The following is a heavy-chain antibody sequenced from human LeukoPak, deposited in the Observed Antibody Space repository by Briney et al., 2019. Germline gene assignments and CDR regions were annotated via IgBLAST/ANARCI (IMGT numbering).Heavy chain of an antibody. J-gene: IGHJ6*03. D-gene: IGHD4-11*01. Sequence: SVKVSCKASGGTFSSYAISWVRQAPGQGLEWMGGIIPIFGTANYAQKFQGRVTITTDESTSTAYMELSGLRSEDTAVYYCVATVNYYYYMDVWGKGTTVTVSS. CDR3: VATVNYYYYMDV. V-gene: IGHV1-69*05. CDR1: GGTFSSYA. CDR2: IIPIFGTA.